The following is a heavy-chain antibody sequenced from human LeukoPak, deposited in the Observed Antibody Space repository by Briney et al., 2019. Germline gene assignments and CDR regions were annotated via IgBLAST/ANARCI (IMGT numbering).Heavy chain of an antibody. CDR2: ISGSGGST. CDR1: GFTFSSYA. CDR3: AKDGRGTTTPYYFDY. V-gene: IGHV3-23*01. D-gene: IGHD1-26*01. J-gene: IGHJ4*02. Sequence: PGGSLRLSCAASGFTFSSYAMSWVRQAPGKGLEWVSAISGSGGSTCYADSVKGRFTISRDNSKNTLYLQMNSLRAEDTAVYYCAKDGRGTTTPYYFDYWGQGTLVTVSS.